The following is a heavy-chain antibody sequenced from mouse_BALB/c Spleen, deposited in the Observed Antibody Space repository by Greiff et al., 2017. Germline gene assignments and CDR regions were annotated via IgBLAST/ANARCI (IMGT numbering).Heavy chain of an antibody. CDR2: INPYNGAT. CDR1: GYSFTGYY. CDR3: ARSHTTATSFDD. V-gene: IGHV1-31*01. J-gene: IGHJ2*01. D-gene: IGHD1-2*01. Sequence: VQLQQSGPELVKPGASVKISCKASGYSFTGYYMHWVKQSHVKSLEWIGRINPYNGATSYNQNFKDKASLTVDKSSSTAYMELHSLTSEDSAVYYCARSHTTATSFDDWGQGTTLTVSS.